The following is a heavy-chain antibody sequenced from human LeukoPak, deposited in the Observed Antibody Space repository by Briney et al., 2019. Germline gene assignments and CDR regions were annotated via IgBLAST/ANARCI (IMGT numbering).Heavy chain of an antibody. CDR1: GGSFSGYY. Sequence: SETLSLTCAVYGGSFSGYYWSWIRQPPGKGLEWIGEINHSGSTNYNPSLKSRVTMSADTSKSQFSLRLSSVTAADTAVYYCARGKDGYMDWGQGTLVTVSS. V-gene: IGHV4-34*01. CDR3: ARGKDGYMD. CDR2: INHSGST. J-gene: IGHJ4*02. D-gene: IGHD5-24*01.